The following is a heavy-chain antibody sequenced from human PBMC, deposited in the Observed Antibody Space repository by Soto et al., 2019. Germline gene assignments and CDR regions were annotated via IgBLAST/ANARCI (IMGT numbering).Heavy chain of an antibody. CDR2: IIPIFGTA. V-gene: IGHV1-69*13. CDR3: ARDPPEVIVPAAITPLRTYYYYGMDV. CDR1: GGTFSSYA. J-gene: IGHJ6*02. Sequence: VASVKVSCKASGGTFSSYAISWVRQAPGQGLEWMGGIIPIFGTANYAQKFQGRVTITADESTSTAYMELSSLRPEDTAVYYCARDPPEVIVPAAITPLRTYYYYGMDVWGQGTTVTVSS. D-gene: IGHD2-2*01.